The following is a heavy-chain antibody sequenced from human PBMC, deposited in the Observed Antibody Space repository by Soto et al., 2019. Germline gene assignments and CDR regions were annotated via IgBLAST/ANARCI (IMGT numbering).Heavy chain of an antibody. CDR1: GFTFSSHG. CDR3: ARFTAYSSGEGLDY. Sequence: PGGSLRLSCAASGFTFSSHGMHWVRQAPGKGLEWVAVIWYDGSKKYYADSVKGRFTISRDNSKNTLYLQMDGLRAEDTAVYYCARFTAYSSGEGLDYWGQGTLGTVSS. J-gene: IGHJ4*02. CDR2: IWYDGSKK. V-gene: IGHV3-33*01. D-gene: IGHD2-15*01.